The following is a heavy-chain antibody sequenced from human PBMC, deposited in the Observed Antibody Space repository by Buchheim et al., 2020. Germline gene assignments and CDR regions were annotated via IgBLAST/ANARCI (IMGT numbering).Heavy chain of an antibody. D-gene: IGHD6-19*01. Sequence: QVQLVESGGGVVQPGRSLRLSCAASGFTFSSYGMHWVRQAPGKGLEWVAFIRYDGSNKYYADSVKGRFTIPRDNSKNTLYLQMNSLRAEDTAVYYCAKDNTIAVAGDYYYGMDVWGQGTT. V-gene: IGHV3-30*02. CDR1: GFTFSSYG. CDR3: AKDNTIAVAGDYYYGMDV. J-gene: IGHJ6*02. CDR2: IRYDGSNK.